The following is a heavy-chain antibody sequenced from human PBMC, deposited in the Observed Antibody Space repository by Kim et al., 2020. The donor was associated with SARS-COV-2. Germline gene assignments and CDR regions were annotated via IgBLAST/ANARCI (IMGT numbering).Heavy chain of an antibody. V-gene: IGHV3-23*01. CDR3: MKGGWGWIWDH. Sequence: GGSLRLSCTTSGFTFTGYAMSWVRQAPGKGLEWVSSIGGSDGTTYYVDSVKGRFTISRDNSKNTLYLQMNSLRADDTAVYYCMKGGWGWIWDHWGQGTRVTIP. J-gene: IGHJ4*02. D-gene: IGHD2-2*03. CDR1: GFTFTGYA. CDR2: IGGSDGTT.